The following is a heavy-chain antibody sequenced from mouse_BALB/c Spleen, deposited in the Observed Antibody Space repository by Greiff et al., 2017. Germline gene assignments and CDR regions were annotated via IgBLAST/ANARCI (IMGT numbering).Heavy chain of an antibody. CDR3: ARQITTVARYFDV. V-gene: IGHV5-6*02. CDR1: GFTFSSYG. Sequence: EVKVEDSGGDLVKPGGSLKLSCAASGFTFSSYGMSWVRQTPDKRLEWVATISSGGSYTYYPDSVKGRFTISRDNAKNTLYLQMSSLKSEDTAMYYCARQITTVARYFDVWGAGTTVTVSS. CDR2: ISSGGSYT. J-gene: IGHJ1*01. D-gene: IGHD1-1*01.